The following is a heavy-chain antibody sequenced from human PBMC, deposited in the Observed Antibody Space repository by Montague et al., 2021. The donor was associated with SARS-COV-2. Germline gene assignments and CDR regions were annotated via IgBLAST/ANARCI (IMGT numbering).Heavy chain of an antibody. Sequence: SETLSLTCAVYGGSLSGYYWSWIRQHPGKGLEWIGEINHRGSTNYNPSLKSRVTISMDTSKNQFSLKLSSVTAADTAVYYCARGVRQLGVRYYYYYIDVWDKGTTVTVSS. CDR1: GGSLSGYY. J-gene: IGHJ6*03. V-gene: IGHV4-34*01. CDR2: INHRGST. CDR3: ARGVRQLGVRYYYYYIDV. D-gene: IGHD6-6*01.